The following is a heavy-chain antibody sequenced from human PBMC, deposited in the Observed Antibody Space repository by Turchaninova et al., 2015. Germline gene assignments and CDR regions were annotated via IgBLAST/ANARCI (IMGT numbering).Heavy chain of an antibody. CDR3: AREGTTVVTPH. J-gene: IGHJ4*02. Sequence: QVQLQESGPGLVKPSETLSLTCAVSGYSISSGYYWGWIRQPPGKGLEWIGGIDHGGSTYYNPSLKSRVTISVETSQNQFSLKLSSVTAADTAVYYCAREGTTVVTPHWGQGTLVTVSS. CDR1: GYSISSGYY. CDR2: IDHGGST. V-gene: IGHV4-38-2*02. D-gene: IGHD4-23*01.